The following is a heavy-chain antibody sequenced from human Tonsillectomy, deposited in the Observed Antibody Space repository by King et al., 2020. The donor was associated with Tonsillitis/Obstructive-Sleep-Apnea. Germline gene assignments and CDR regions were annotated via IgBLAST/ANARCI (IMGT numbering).Heavy chain of an antibody. Sequence: VQLVESGAEVKKPGESLRISCKGSGYSFTSYWISWVRQMPGKGLEWMGRIDPSDSYTNYSPSFPGHVTISADKSISTAYLQWSSLKASDTAMYYCARHGEYCSGGSCYSFDYWGQGTLVTVSS. V-gene: IGHV5-10-1*03. J-gene: IGHJ4*02. CDR2: IDPSDSYT. CDR3: ARHGEYCSGGSCYSFDY. D-gene: IGHD2-15*01. CDR1: GYSFTSYW.